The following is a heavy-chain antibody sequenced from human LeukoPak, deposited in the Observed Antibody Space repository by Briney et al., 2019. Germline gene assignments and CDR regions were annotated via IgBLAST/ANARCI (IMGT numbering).Heavy chain of an antibody. Sequence: ASVKVSCKASGYTFTSYDINWVRQATGQGLEWMGWMNPNSGNTAYAQKFHGRVTIIRNTSISTAYMELSSLTSEDTAVYYCARPRIVGADDAFDIWGPGTMVTVSS. D-gene: IGHD1-26*01. V-gene: IGHV1-8*03. CDR2: MNPNSGNT. CDR3: ARPRIVGADDAFDI. J-gene: IGHJ3*02. CDR1: GYTFTSYD.